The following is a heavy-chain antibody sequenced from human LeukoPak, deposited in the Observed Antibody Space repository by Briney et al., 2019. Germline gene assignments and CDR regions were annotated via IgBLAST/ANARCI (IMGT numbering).Heavy chain of an antibody. CDR3: AHIPPGILGFDY. Sequence: SGPTLVNPTQTLTLTCTFSGFSLSTSGVGVGWIRQPPGKALEWLALIYWDDDKCYSPSLKSRFTITKDTSKNQVVLTMTNMDPVDTATYYSAHIPPGILGFDYWGQGTLVTVSS. D-gene: IGHD1-26*01. V-gene: IGHV2-5*02. CDR2: IYWDDDK. CDR1: GFSLSTSGVG. J-gene: IGHJ4*02.